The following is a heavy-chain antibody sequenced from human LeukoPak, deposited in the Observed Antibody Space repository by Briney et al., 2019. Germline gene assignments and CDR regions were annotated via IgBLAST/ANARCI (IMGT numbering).Heavy chain of an antibody. Sequence: KTSETLSLTCAVYGGSFSGYYWSWIRQPPGKGLEWIGEINHSGSTNYNPSLKSRVTMSVDTSKNQFSLKLSSVTAADTAVYYCARVAVSVVPAANDAFDIWGQGTMVTVSS. CDR3: ARVAVSVVPAANDAFDI. CDR2: INHSGST. CDR1: GGSFSGYY. D-gene: IGHD2-2*01. J-gene: IGHJ3*02. V-gene: IGHV4-34*01.